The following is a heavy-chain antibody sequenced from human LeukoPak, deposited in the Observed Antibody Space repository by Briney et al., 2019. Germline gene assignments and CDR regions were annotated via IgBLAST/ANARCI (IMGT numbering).Heavy chain of an antibody. D-gene: IGHD2-2*01. J-gene: IGHJ6*02. CDR2: INHSGST. V-gene: IGHV4-34*01. CDR3: ARSSRFSRGMDV. CDR1: GGSFSGYY. Sequence: PSETLSLTCAVYGGSFSGYYWSWIRQPPGKGLEWIGEINHSGSTNYNQSLKSRVTISVDTSKNQFSLKLSSVTAADTAVYYCARSSRFSRGMDVWGQGTTVTVSS.